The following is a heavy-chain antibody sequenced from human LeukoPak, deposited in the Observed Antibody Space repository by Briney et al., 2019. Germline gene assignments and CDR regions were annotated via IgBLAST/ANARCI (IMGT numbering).Heavy chain of an antibody. J-gene: IGHJ4*02. CDR2: IYYSGST. V-gene: IGHV4-39*07. Sequence: PSETLSLTCTVSGGSISSSSYYWGWIRQPPGKGLEWIGSIYYSGSTYYNPSLKSRVTISVDTSKNQFSLKLSSVTAADTAVYYCARDSPVTVTQPSFDYWGQGTLVTVSS. CDR3: ARDSPVTVTQPSFDY. D-gene: IGHD4-17*01. CDR1: GGSISSSSYY.